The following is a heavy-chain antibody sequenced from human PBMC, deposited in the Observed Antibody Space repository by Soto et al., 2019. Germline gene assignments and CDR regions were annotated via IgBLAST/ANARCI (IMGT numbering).Heavy chain of an antibody. D-gene: IGHD3-10*01. Sequence: ASVKVSCKASGYTFTSYGISWVRQAPGQGLEWMGWISAYNGNTNYAQKLQGRVTMTTDTSTSTAYMELRSLRSDDTAVYYCARDRGLLWFGESSFDYWGQGTLVTVSS. V-gene: IGHV1-18*01. CDR2: ISAYNGNT. J-gene: IGHJ4*02. CDR3: ARDRGLLWFGESSFDY. CDR1: GYTFTSYG.